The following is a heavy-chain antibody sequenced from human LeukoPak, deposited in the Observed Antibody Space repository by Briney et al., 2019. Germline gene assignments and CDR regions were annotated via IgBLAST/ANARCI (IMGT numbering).Heavy chain of an antibody. CDR3: ARDFAREFTIDY. J-gene: IGHJ4*02. CDR1: GFAFSNYN. CDR2: ISSSSNII. V-gene: IGHV3-48*01. D-gene: IGHD3-10*01. Sequence: GGSLRLSCAASGFAFSNYNMNWVRQPPGKGLQWVSYISSSSNIIYYADSVKGRFTISRDNAKNSLFLQMNSLRAEDTAVYYCARDFAREFTIDYWGQGTLVTVSS.